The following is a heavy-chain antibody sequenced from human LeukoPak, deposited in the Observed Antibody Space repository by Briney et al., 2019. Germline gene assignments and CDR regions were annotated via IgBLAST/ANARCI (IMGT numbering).Heavy chain of an antibody. V-gene: IGHV4-59*01. CDR2: IYYSGST. J-gene: IGHJ4*02. CDR3: AREDSDYYFDY. Sequence: SETLSLTCTVFGGSISSYYWSWIRQPPGKGLEWIGYIYYSGSTNYNPSLKSRVTISVDTSKNQFSLKLSSVTAADTAVYYCAREDSDYYFDYWVQGTLVTVSS. CDR1: GGSISSYY. D-gene: IGHD3-22*01.